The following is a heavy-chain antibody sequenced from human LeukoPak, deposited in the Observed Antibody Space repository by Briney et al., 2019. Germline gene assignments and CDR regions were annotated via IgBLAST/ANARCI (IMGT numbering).Heavy chain of an antibody. CDR2: IYPGDSDT. CDR1: GYSFNNDW. CDR3: ARLVFQMGSRAPIDY. D-gene: IGHD6-13*01. Sequence: GESLKIYCKGSGYSFNNDWIGLVRQMPGQGLEWMGIIYPGDSDTRYSPSFQGQVTISADKSISTAYLQWSSLKASDTAMYYCARLVFQMGSRAPIDYWGQGTLVTVSS. J-gene: IGHJ4*02. V-gene: IGHV5-51*01.